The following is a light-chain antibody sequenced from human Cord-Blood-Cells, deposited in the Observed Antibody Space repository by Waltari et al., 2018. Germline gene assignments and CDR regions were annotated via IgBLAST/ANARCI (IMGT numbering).Light chain of an antibody. CDR1: QSISSW. V-gene: IGKV1-5*01. CDR2: DAS. CDR3: QQYNSYLWT. J-gene: IGKJ1*01. Sequence: DIQMTQSHSTLSASVGDRVTITCRASQSISSWLAWYQQKPGKAPKLLSYDASSLESGVPSRFSGSGSGTEFTLTISSLQPDDFATYYCQQYNSYLWTFGQGTKVEIK.